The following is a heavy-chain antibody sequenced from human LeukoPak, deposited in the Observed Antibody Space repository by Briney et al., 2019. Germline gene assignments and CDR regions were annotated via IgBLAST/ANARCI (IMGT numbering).Heavy chain of an antibody. CDR3: ARLSYYYDSSGYYAY. Sequence: GGSLRLSCAASGFTFSSYWMHWVRQAPGKGLVWVSRINTDGSSTSYADSVKGRFTISRDNAKNTLYLQMNSLRAEDTAVYYCARLSYYYDSSGYYAYWGQGTLVTVSS. V-gene: IGHV3-74*01. D-gene: IGHD3-22*01. J-gene: IGHJ4*02. CDR1: GFTFSSYW. CDR2: INTDGSST.